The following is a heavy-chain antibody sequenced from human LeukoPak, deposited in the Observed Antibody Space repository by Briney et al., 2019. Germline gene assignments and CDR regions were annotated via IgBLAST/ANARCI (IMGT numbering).Heavy chain of an antibody. Sequence: GRSLRLSCAASGFTFSSYGMHWVRQAPGKGLEWVAVISYDGSNKYYADSVKGRFTTSRDNSKNTLYLQMNSLRAEDTAVYYCARYRTALDIWGQGTMVTVSS. J-gene: IGHJ3*02. CDR2: ISYDGSNK. CDR1: GFTFSSYG. D-gene: IGHD4-11*01. V-gene: IGHV3-30*03. CDR3: ARYRTALDI.